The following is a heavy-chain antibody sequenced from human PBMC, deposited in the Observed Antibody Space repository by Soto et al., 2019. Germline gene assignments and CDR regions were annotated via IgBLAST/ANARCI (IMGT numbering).Heavy chain of an antibody. Sequence: PGGSLRLSCAASGFTFSSYGMHWVRQAPGKGLEWVAVISYDGSNKYYADSVKGRFTISRDNSKNTLYLQMNSLRAEDTAVYYCAKEGHYDILTGYYTTGVGLDVWGQGTTVTVSS. D-gene: IGHD3-9*01. J-gene: IGHJ6*02. CDR3: AKEGHYDILTGYYTTGVGLDV. CDR2: ISYDGSNK. V-gene: IGHV3-30*18. CDR1: GFTFSSYG.